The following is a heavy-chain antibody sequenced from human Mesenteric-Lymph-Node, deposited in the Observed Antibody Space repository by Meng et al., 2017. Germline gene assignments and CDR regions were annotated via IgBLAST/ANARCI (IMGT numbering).Heavy chain of an antibody. V-gene: IGHV3-30*01. CDR1: GFTFSSYA. Sequence: GGSLRLSCAASGFTFSSYAMHWVRQAPGKGLEWVAVISYDGSNKYYADSVKGRFTISRDNSKNTLYLQMNSLRAEDTAVYYCARDTGYCSSTSCYRKYYYYGMDVWGQGTTVTVSS. CDR3: ARDTGYCSSTSCYRKYYYYGMDV. D-gene: IGHD2-2*01. CDR2: ISYDGSNK. J-gene: IGHJ6*02.